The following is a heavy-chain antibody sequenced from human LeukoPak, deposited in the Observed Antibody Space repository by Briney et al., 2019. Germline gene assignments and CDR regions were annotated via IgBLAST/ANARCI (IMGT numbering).Heavy chain of an antibody. V-gene: IGHV3-7*01. D-gene: IGHD4-17*01. CDR3: ASFRTTGLKFEDYYFDF. CDR2: IKQDGSEK. J-gene: IGHJ4*02. CDR1: GFTFSSYW. Sequence: GGSLRLSCAASGFTFSSYWMSWVRQAPGKGLEWVANIKQDGSEKYYVDSVKGRFTISRDNAKNSLYLQMNSLRAEDTAVYYCASFRTTGLKFEDYYFDFGGQGTLVTVSS.